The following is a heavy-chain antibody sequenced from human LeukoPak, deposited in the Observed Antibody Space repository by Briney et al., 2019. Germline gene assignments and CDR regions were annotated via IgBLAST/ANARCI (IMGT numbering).Heavy chain of an antibody. Sequence: GGSLRLSCTASGFIFRDYVMSWVRQAPGKGLEWVSAISGSGGSTYYADSVKGRFTISRDNSKNTLYLQMNSLRAEDTAVYYCAKTPQYSSSWLDFFDYWGQGTLVTVSS. CDR1: GFIFRDYV. D-gene: IGHD6-13*01. CDR2: ISGSGGST. CDR3: AKTPQYSSSWLDFFDY. J-gene: IGHJ4*02. V-gene: IGHV3-23*01.